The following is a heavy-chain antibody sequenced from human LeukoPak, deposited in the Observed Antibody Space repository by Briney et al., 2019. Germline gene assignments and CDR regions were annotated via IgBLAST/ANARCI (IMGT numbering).Heavy chain of an antibody. CDR2: IYYSGST. Sequence: SETLSLTCTVSGGSISSSSYYWSWIRQPPGKGLEWIGYIYYSGSTNYNPSLKSRVTISVDTSKNQFSLKLSSVTAADTAVYYCAREQYYYDSSHAFDIWGQGTMVTVSS. CDR1: GGSISSSSYY. J-gene: IGHJ3*02. V-gene: IGHV4-61*01. CDR3: AREQYYYDSSHAFDI. D-gene: IGHD3-22*01.